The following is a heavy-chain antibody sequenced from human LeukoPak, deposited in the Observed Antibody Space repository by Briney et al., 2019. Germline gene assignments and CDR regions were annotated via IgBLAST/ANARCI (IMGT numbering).Heavy chain of an antibody. CDR3: AGNPYGDYGPGY. Sequence: SVKVSCKASGGTFSSYAISWVRQAPGQGLEWMGGIIPIFGTANYAQKFQGRVTITADKSTSTAYMELSSLRSEDTAVYYCAGNPYGDYGPGYWGQGTLVTVSS. D-gene: IGHD4-17*01. CDR1: GGTFSSYA. CDR2: IIPIFGTA. J-gene: IGHJ4*02. V-gene: IGHV1-69*06.